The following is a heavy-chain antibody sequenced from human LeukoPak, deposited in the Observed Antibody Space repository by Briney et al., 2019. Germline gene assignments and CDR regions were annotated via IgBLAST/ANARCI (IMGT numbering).Heavy chain of an antibody. Sequence: GGSLRLSCAASGFTFSGSAMHWVRQASGKGLEWVGRIRSKANSYATAYAASVKGRFTISRDDSKNTAYLQMNSLKTEDTAVYYCTSRPGGYGGKSAFDIWGQGTMVTVSS. CDR2: IRSKANSYAT. D-gene: IGHD1-26*01. J-gene: IGHJ3*02. V-gene: IGHV3-73*01. CDR3: TSRPGGYGGKSAFDI. CDR1: GFTFSGSA.